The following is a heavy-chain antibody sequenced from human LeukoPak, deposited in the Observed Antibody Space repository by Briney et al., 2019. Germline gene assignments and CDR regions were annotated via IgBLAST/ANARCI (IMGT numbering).Heavy chain of an antibody. J-gene: IGHJ4*02. Sequence: GESLRLSCVVSGFSFSNSYMTWIRQTPGKGLESLAYISGSGSDIYYADSVKGRFTISRDSSKNTLFLQMNRLRPEDAAVYYCAKAPVTTCRGAFCYPFDYWGLGTLVTVSS. CDR2: ISGSGSDI. V-gene: IGHV3-11*01. CDR1: GFSFSNSY. CDR3: AKAPVTTCRGAFCYPFDY. D-gene: IGHD2-15*01.